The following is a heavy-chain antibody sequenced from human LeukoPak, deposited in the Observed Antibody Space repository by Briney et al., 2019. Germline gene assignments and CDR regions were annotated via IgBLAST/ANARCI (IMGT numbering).Heavy chain of an antibody. CDR3: ARGSRLLWFGELFPQFDY. J-gene: IGHJ4*02. D-gene: IGHD3-10*01. CDR2: INHSGST. CDR1: GGSFSGYY. Sequence: SETLSLTCTVYGGSFSGYYWSWIRQPPGKGLEWIGEINHSGSTNYNPSLKSRVTISVDTSKNQFSLKLSSVTAADTAVYYCARGSRLLWFGELFPQFDYWGQGTLVTVSS. V-gene: IGHV4-34*01.